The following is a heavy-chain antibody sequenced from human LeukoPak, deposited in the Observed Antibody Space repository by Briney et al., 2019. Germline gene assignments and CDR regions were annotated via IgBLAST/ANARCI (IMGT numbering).Heavy chain of an antibody. J-gene: IGHJ6*03. Sequence: LANPSETLSLTCSVSGASISTYYWNWIRQSAGKGLEWIGRIYTSGNTNYNPSLKSRVTMSAATSKNQLSLKLSSVTAADTAVYYCARGGYCSSSNCYPSNMDVWGKGTTVTVSS. D-gene: IGHD2-2*03. CDR2: IYTSGNT. CDR3: ARGGYCSSSNCYPSNMDV. V-gene: IGHV4-4*07. CDR1: GASISTYY.